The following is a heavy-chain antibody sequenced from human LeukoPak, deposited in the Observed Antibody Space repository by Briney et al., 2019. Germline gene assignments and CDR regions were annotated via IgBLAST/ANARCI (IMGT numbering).Heavy chain of an antibody. V-gene: IGHV1-2*02. CDR1: GYTFTGYF. CDR2: INPNSGGT. CDR3: ARFDSGYDLGYFDY. Sequence: ASVKVSCKASGYTFTGYFTHWVRQAPGQGLEWMGWINPNSGGTNYAQKFQGRVTMTRDTSISTAYMELSRLRSDDTAVYYCARFDSGYDLGYFDYWGQGTLVTVSS. D-gene: IGHD5-12*01. J-gene: IGHJ4*02.